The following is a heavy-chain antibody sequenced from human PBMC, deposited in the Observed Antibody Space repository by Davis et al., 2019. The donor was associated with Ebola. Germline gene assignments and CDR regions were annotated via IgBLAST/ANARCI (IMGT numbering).Heavy chain of an antibody. CDR2: IYYSGST. D-gene: IGHD5-12*01. V-gene: IGHV4-59*01. CDR3: AAGYMTVVTGKWFGP. J-gene: IGHJ5*02. CDR1: GASISPYF. Sequence: PGGSLRLSCSVSGASISPYFWVWVRQPAGKGLGWIGDIYYSGSTNYNPSLKSRVTISVDTSNKQFSLKLTSVTAADTAVYYCAAGYMTVVTGKWFGPWGQGILVTVSS.